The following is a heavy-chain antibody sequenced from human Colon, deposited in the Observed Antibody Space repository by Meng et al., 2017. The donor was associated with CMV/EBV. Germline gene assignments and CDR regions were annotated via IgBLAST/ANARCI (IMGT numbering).Heavy chain of an antibody. J-gene: IGHJ4*02. CDR3: AKGHSYCTGTSCHLDY. D-gene: IGHD2-2*01. V-gene: IGHV3-30*02. Sequence: GGSLRLSCAASGFTMSYYGMHWARQAPGKGLEWVAFIRHDGSNKFYADSVKGRFTISRDDANKSLYLHLDKLRPEDTALYFCAKGHSYCTGTSCHLDYWGLGTLVTAPQ. CDR1: GFTMSYYG. CDR2: IRHDGSNK.